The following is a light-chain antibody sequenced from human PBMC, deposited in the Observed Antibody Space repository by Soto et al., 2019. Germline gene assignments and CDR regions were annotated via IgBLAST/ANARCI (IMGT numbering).Light chain of an antibody. J-gene: IGLJ1*01. V-gene: IGLV2-14*01. Sequence: QAVVTQPASVSGSPGQSITISCTGTSSDVGGYNYVSWYQQHPGKAPKLMIYEVSNRPSGVSNRFSGSKSGNTASLTISGLQAEDEADYYCSSYTSSSIDYVFGTGTKLTV. CDR1: SSDVGGYNY. CDR3: SSYTSSSIDYV. CDR2: EVS.